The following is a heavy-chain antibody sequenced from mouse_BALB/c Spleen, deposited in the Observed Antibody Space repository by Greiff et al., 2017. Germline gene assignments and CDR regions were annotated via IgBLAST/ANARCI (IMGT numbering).Heavy chain of an antibody. Sequence: QVQLQQPGAELVKPGASVKLSCKASGYTFTSYWMHWVKQRPGQGLEWIGEIDPSDSYTNYNQKFKGKATLTVDKSSSTAYMQLCSLTSEDSAVYYCAREVRRYYAMGYWGQGTSVTVSS. V-gene: IGHV1-69*02. CDR2: IDPSDSYT. CDR3: AREVRRYYAMGY. J-gene: IGHJ4*01. CDR1: GYTFTSYW. D-gene: IGHD2-14*01.